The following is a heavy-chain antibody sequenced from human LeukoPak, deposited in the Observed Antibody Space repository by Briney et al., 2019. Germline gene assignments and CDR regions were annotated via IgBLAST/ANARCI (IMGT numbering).Heavy chain of an antibody. J-gene: IGHJ4*02. CDR3: AREMGYYDSSGPYYFDY. CDR1: GYTFTRYY. V-gene: IGHV1-2*02. CDR2: INPIRGGT. D-gene: IGHD3-22*01. Sequence: APVKVSCKASGYTFTRYYMHWVTQAPGQRRKGRGGINPIRGGTIYAQKSQVRVTMTRDTSISTAYMELSRLRSDDTAVYYCAREMGYYDSSGPYYFDYWGQGTLVTVSS.